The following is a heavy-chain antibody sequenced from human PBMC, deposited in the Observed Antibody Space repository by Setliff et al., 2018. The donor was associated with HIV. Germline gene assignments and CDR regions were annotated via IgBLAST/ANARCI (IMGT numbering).Heavy chain of an antibody. CDR2: VGCWGTCT. CDR1: GFTVTSGA. J-gene: IGHJ6*02. V-gene: IGHV3-23*01. Sequence: RLSCAGSGFTVTSGAMNWVRQAPGKGLEWVSTVGCWGTCTYFADPVKGRFTISADTSKNTLYLQMTRLSAEDTAVYYCARDLDHYFAMAVWGQGTTVTVSS. CDR3: ARDLDHYFAMAV.